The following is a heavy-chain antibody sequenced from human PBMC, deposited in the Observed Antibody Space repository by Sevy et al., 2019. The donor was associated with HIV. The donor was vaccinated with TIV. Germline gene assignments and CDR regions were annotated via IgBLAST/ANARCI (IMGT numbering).Heavy chain of an antibody. D-gene: IGHD5-12*01. Sequence: GGSLRLSCAASGFTFSSYAMSWVRQAPGKGLEWVSAISGSGGSTYYADSVKGRFTISRDNSNKTLCLQMNGLRAEYTAVYYWAKEAWLQRMFDYWGQGTLVTVSS. CDR1: GFTFSSYA. CDR3: AKEAWLQRMFDY. J-gene: IGHJ4*02. V-gene: IGHV3-23*01. CDR2: ISGSGGST.